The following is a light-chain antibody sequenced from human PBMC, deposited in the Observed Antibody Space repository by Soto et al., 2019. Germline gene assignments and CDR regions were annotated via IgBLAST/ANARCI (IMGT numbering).Light chain of an antibody. CDR2: SAS. CDR1: RTVDGNY. V-gene: IGKV3-20*01. CDR3: QQYSVSPRT. Sequence: EVVLTQSPGTLSLSPGERATLSCRASRTVDGNYLAWYHQKPGQAPRLLIHSASTRAPGIPDRFSASGAGTDFTLTIRRLEPEDSAVYYCQQYSVSPRTFGPGTKVEIK. J-gene: IGKJ1*01.